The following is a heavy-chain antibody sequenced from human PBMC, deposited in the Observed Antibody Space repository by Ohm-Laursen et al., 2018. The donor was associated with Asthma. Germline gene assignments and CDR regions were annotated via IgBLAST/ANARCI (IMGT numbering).Heavy chain of an antibody. CDR2: ISYDGANK. D-gene: IGHD3-3*01. J-gene: IGHJ4*02. CDR1: GFTFSTST. Sequence: SLRLSCTASGFTFSTSTMHWVRQAPGKGLEWLAFISYDGANKFYADSVKGRCTISRDDSKNTLYLQMNSLRPDDTAVYYCAKDVMEWYLPAFDFWGQGTLVTVSS. CDR3: AKDVMEWYLPAFDF. V-gene: IGHV3-30*18.